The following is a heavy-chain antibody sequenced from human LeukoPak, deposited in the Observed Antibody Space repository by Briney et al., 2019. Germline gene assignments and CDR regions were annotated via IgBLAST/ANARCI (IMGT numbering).Heavy chain of an antibody. D-gene: IGHD4-17*01. CDR3: ARDRRHGDYSADY. V-gene: IGHV1-69*13. Sequence: GASVKVSCKASGCTFSSYAISWVRQAPGQGLEWMGGIIPIFGTANYAQKFQGRVTITADESTSTAYMELSSLRSEDTAVYYCARDRRHGDYSADYWGQGTLVTVSS. CDR1: GCTFSSYA. J-gene: IGHJ4*02. CDR2: IIPIFGTA.